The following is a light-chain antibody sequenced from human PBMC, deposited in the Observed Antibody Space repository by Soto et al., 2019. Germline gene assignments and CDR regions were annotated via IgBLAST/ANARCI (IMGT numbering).Light chain of an antibody. CDR2: DDS. V-gene: IGLV2-11*01. CDR3: CSYAGSYTQV. CDR1: SSDVGGYNY. J-gene: IGLJ1*01. Sequence: QSALTQPRSVSGSPGQSVTISCTGTSSDVGGYNYVSWYQQHPGKAPKLMIYDDSKRPSGVPDRFSGSKSGNTASLTISGLQAEDEADYYCCSYAGSYTQVFGTGTKLTVL.